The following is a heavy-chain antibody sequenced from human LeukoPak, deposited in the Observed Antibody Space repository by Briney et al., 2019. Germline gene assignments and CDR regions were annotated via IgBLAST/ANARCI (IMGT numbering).Heavy chain of an antibody. CDR1: GFTFSSYA. CDR2: ISGSGGST. V-gene: IGHV3-23*01. CDR3: ARDRTLYGDAFDI. J-gene: IGHJ3*02. D-gene: IGHD4-17*01. Sequence: GGSLRLSCAASGFTFSSYAMSWVRQAPGKGLEWVSAISGSGGSTYYADSVKGRFTISRDNSKNTLYLQMNSLRAEDTAVYYCARDRTLYGDAFDIWGQGTMVTVSS.